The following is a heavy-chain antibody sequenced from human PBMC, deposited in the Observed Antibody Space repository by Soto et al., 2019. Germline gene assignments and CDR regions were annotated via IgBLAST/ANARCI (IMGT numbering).Heavy chain of an antibody. V-gene: IGHV4-30-2*01. CDR2: MYHSGST. Sequence: SETLSLTCAVSGGSISSGGYSWSWIRQPPGKGLEWIGYMYHSGSTYYNPSLKSRVTISIDRSKNQFSLKLSSVTAADTAVYYCARDLGRWPDYWGQGTLVTVSS. CDR3: ARDLGRWPDY. J-gene: IGHJ4*02. CDR1: GGSISSGGYS. D-gene: IGHD4-17*01.